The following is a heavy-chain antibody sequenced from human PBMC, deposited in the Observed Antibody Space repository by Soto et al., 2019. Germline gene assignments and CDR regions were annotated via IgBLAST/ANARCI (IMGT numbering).Heavy chain of an antibody. CDR3: AREVAVTGDYCYYYMDV. D-gene: IGHD6-19*01. V-gene: IGHV1-2*04. CDR1: GYTFTGYY. Sequence: ASVKVSCKASGYTFTGYYMHWVRQAPGQGLEWMGWINPNSGGTNYAQKFQGWVTMTRDTSISTAYMELSRLRSDDTAVYYCAREVAVTGDYCYYYMDVWGKGTTVTVSS. J-gene: IGHJ6*03. CDR2: INPNSGGT.